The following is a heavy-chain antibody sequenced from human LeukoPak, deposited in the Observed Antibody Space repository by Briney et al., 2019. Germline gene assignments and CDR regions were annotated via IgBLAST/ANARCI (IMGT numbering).Heavy chain of an antibody. CDR3: AREMLAAVAPQS. J-gene: IGHJ5*02. D-gene: IGHD6-19*01. CDR1: GFTFSSYS. CDR2: ITSSSSYI. V-gene: IGHV3-21*01. Sequence: AGSLRLSCAASGFTFSSYSMNWVRQAPGKGLGWVSSITSSSSYIYYADSVKGRFTISRDNAKNSLYLQMNSLRAEDTAVYYCAREMLAAVAPQSWGQGTLVTVSS.